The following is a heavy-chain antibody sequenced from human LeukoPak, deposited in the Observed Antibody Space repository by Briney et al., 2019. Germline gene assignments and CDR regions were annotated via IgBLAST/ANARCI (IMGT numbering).Heavy chain of an antibody. J-gene: IGHJ5*02. Sequence: IPSETLSLTCAVYGGSFSGYYRSWIRQPAGKGLEWIGRIYTSGSTNYNPSLKSRVTMSVDTSKNQFSLKLSSVTAADTAVYYCARDTEGSSSYWFDPWGQGTLVTVSS. D-gene: IGHD6-6*01. CDR3: ARDTEGSSSYWFDP. CDR1: GGSFSGYY. V-gene: IGHV4-4*07. CDR2: IYTSGST.